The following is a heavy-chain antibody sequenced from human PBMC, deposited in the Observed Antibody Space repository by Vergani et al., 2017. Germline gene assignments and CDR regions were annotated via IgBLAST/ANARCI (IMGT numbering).Heavy chain of an antibody. D-gene: IGHD5-12*01. CDR2: ISAYNGNT. V-gene: IGHV1-18*01. CDR3: ARGHGVGGYSGYEHLYSSSSLGGSSGYYRQDWNWYFDL. CDR1: GYTFTSYG. Sequence: QVQLVQSGAEVKKPGASVKVSCKASGYTFTSYGISWVRQAPGQGLEWMGWISAYNGNTNYAQKLQGRVTMTTDTSTSTAYMELRSLRSEDTAVYYCARGHGVGGYSGYEHLYSSSSLGGSSGYYRQDWNWYFDLWGRGTLVTVSS. J-gene: IGHJ2*01.